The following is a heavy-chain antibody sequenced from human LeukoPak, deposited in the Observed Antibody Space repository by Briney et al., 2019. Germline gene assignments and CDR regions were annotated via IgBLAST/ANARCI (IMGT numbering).Heavy chain of an antibody. J-gene: IGHJ6*02. CDR1: GYTFTGYY. V-gene: IGHV1-2*02. CDR2: INPNSGTT. Sequence: APVSVSCTASGYTFTGYYMHWVRQAPGQGLEGMGWINPNSGTTNYAQKFKGRVTMTRDTSISTASMEMSRLRSDDTAVYYCARVFLPNVGVFGMDVWGQGTTVAVSS. CDR3: ARVFLPNVGVFGMDV. D-gene: IGHD3-3*01.